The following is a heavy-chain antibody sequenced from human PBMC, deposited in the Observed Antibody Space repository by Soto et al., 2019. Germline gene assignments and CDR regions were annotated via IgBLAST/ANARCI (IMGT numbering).Heavy chain of an antibody. Sequence: QVQLQESGPGLVKPSGTLSLTCAVSGGSLSSSNWWSWVRQPPGKRLEWIGVIYHSGSTNYNPSLQSRVTVSVDKVKSQFSLQLSFVAGADAAVYYCSRVSSGDYEGWGGWVYYYGMAVWGQGTTVTVAS. J-gene: IGHJ6*02. CDR1: GGSLSSSNW. V-gene: IGHV4-4*02. D-gene: IGHD6-19*01. CDR3: SRVSSGDYEGWGGWVYYYGMAV. CDR2: IYHSGST.